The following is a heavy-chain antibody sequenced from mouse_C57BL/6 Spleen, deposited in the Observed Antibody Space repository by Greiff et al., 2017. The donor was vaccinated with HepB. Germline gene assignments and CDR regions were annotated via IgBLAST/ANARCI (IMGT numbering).Heavy chain of an antibody. CDR3: AREGDYDPLFAY. J-gene: IGHJ3*01. V-gene: IGHV1-76*01. D-gene: IGHD2-4*01. Sequence: VQRVESGAELVRPGASVKLSCKASGYTFTDYYINWVKQRPGQGLEWIARIDPGSGNTYYNEKFKGKATLTAEKSSSTAYMQLSSLTSEDSAVYFCAREGDYDPLFAYWGQGTLVTVSA. CDR1: GYTFTDYY. CDR2: IDPGSGNT.